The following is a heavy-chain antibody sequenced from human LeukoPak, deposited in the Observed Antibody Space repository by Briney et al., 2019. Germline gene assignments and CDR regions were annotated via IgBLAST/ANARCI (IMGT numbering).Heavy chain of an antibody. J-gene: IGHJ4*02. CDR2: IYDSVST. Sequence: KASETLSLTCTVPGGSISSGGYFWSWIRQPPGKGLEFLGYIYDSVSTYYNPSLKSRVSISVDRSKNHFSLKLSSVTAADTAVYYCAGTPRRDGYKLSGVPLGYWGQGTLVTVSS. D-gene: IGHD5-24*01. CDR3: AGTPRRDGYKLSGVPLGY. V-gene: IGHV4-30-2*01. CDR1: GGSISSGGYF.